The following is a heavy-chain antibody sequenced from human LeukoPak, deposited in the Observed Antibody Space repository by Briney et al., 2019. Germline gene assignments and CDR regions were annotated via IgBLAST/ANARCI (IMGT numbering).Heavy chain of an antibody. V-gene: IGHV1-18*01. Sequence: ASVKVSCKASGYTFTSYGISWVRQAPGQGLEWMGWISAYNGNTNYAQKLQGRVTMTTDTSTSTAYMELRSLRSDDTAVYYCARDPNSSGWYSWFDPWGQGTLVTVSS. CDR2: ISAYNGNT. CDR3: ARDPNSSGWYSWFDP. CDR1: GYTFTSYG. D-gene: IGHD6-19*01. J-gene: IGHJ5*02.